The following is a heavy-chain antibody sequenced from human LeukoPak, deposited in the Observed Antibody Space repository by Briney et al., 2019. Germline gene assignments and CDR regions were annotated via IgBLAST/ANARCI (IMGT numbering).Heavy chain of an antibody. CDR3: ARDLYHGSGSPRLDF. Sequence: GGSLRLSCAASGFTFSSYEMNWVRQAPGKGLEWISYISSSGSTIYYADSVKGRFTISRDNAKSSLYLQMNSLRAEDTAVYYCARDLYHGSGSPRLDFWGQGTLVTVSS. J-gene: IGHJ4*02. V-gene: IGHV3-48*03. CDR2: ISSSGSTI. CDR1: GFTFSSYE. D-gene: IGHD3-10*01.